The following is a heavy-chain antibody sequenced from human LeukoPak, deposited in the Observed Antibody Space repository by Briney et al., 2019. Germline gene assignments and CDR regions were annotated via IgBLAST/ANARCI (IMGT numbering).Heavy chain of an antibody. CDR3: AKWDGSGLRNGGPGGRGNYFHY. CDR1: GFTFSNYG. V-gene: IGHV3-30*02. CDR2: IRYDGSNK. Sequence: GGSLRLSCSASGFTFSNYGMHWVRQAPGKGLEWVAFIRYDGSNKYYADSVKGRFTISRDNSKNTLYLLMNSLRTEDTAVYYCAKWDGSGLRNGGPGGRGNYFHYWGQGTLVTVSS. D-gene: IGHD3-10*01. J-gene: IGHJ4*02.